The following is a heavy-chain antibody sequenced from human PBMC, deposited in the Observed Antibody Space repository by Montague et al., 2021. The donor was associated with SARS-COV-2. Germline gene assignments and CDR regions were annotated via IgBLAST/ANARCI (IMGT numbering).Heavy chain of an antibody. J-gene: IGHJ3*02. Sequence: PALVKPTQTLTLTCTFSGFSLSTSGMCVSWIRQPPGKALEWLVLIDWDDDKYYSTSLKTRLTISKDTSKNQVVLTMTNMDPVDTATYYCARIRAGSTYDAFDIWGQGTMVTVSS. V-gene: IGHV2-70*01. CDR3: ARIRAGSTYDAFDI. CDR1: GFSLSTSGMC. CDR2: IDWDDDK. D-gene: IGHD3-10*01.